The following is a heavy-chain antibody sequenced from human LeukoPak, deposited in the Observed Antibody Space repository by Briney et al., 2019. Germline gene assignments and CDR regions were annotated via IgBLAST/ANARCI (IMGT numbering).Heavy chain of an antibody. CDR1: GFTFSTYG. CDR3: AKGVDYYYYYYMDV. D-gene: IGHD2-15*01. V-gene: IGHV3-23*01. Sequence: GGSLRLSCAASGFTFSTYGMSWVRQAPGKGLAWVSGISGSGDSTYYADSVKGRFTISRDNSKNTLYLQMNSLRAEDTAVYYCAKGVDYYYYYYMDVWGKGTTVTISS. CDR2: ISGSGDST. J-gene: IGHJ6*03.